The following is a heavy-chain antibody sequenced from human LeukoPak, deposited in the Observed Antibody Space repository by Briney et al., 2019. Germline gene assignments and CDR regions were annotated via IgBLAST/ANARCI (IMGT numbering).Heavy chain of an antibody. CDR2: IYHGDSDT. J-gene: IGHJ6*02. D-gene: IGHD2-2*02. Sequence: GESLKIFCKGSGYSFTSYWIGWVRQMPGEGLEWRGIIYHGDSDTRYSPSFQGKVTISADKSISTAYLQWSSLKASDTAMYYCARLNGPPYCSSTSCYITYCYGMDVWGQGTTVTVSS. V-gene: IGHV5-51*01. CDR3: ARLNGPPYCSSTSCYITYCYGMDV. CDR1: GYSFTSYW.